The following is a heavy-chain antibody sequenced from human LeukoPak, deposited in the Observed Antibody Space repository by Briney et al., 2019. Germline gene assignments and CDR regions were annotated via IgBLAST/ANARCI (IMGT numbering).Heavy chain of an antibody. D-gene: IGHD5-24*01. V-gene: IGHV3-7*03. J-gene: IGHJ4*02. CDR1: GFMFSSNW. CDR3: AKEGRSLQTY. Sequence: GGSLRLSCAASGFMFSSNWMSWVRLAPGKGLEWVANIKEDGIETYYVDSVKGRFTISRDNAKNSLYLQMNSLRVEDTAVYYCAKEGRSLQTYWGQGTLVTVSS. CDR2: IKEDGIET.